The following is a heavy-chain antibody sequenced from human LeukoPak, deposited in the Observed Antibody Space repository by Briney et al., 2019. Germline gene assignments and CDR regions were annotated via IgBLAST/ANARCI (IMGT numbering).Heavy chain of an antibody. Sequence: PSETLSLTCTVSGGSINSGNYYWTWFRQPAGKGLEWIGRFFATGSSSSSHNPSLSGRASISVDTSKNQFSLQLSSVTAADSAVYFCARGIVSPRFYDYMDVWGKGTTVTVSS. D-gene: IGHD1-26*01. CDR1: GGSINSGNYY. V-gene: IGHV4-61*02. CDR3: ARGIVSPRFYDYMDV. CDR2: FFATGSS. J-gene: IGHJ6*03.